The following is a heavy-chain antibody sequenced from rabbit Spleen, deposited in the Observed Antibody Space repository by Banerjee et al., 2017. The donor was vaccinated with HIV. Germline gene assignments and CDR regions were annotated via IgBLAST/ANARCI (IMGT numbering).Heavy chain of an antibody. J-gene: IGHJ4*01. CDR2: IYNGDGTT. Sequence: QQQLEESGGGLVKPGGTLTLTCKVSGFSLSNYYMCWVRQAPGKGLELIACIYNGDGTTWYANWVNGRFTISRSTNLNTVDLKMTSLTAADTATYFCAREGGTGGQFDLWGPGTLVTVS. CDR3: AREGGTGGQFDL. D-gene: IGHD7-1*01. CDR1: GFSLSNYY. V-gene: IGHV1S43*01.